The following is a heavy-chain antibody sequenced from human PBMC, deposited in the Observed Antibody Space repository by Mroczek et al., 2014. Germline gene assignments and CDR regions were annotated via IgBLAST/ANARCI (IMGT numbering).Heavy chain of an antibody. Sequence: QVQLQQWGAGLLKPSETLSLTCAVYGGSFSGYYWSWIRQPPGKGLEWIGEINHSGSTNYNPSLKSRVTISVDTSKNQFSLKLSSVTAADTAVYYCARFGSSWYLERRNYYYYYGMDVWGQGTTVTVSS. CDR1: GGSFSGYY. V-gene: IGHV4-34*01. D-gene: IGHD6-13*01. J-gene: IGHJ6*02. CDR2: INHSGST. CDR3: ARFGSSWYLERRNYYYYYGMDV.